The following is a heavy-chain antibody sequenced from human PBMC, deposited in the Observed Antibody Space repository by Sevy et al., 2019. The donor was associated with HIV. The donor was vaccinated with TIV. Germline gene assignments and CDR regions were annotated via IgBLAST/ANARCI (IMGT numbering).Heavy chain of an antibody. J-gene: IGHJ5*02. CDR1: VFTFSDYY. Sequence: GGSLRLSCAASVFTFSDYYTSWIRQAPGKGLEWVSYISSSGSTIYYADSVKGRFTISRDNAKNSLYLQMNSLRAEDTAVYYCAREILWFGEFGWFDPWGQGTLVTVSS. V-gene: IGHV3-11*01. D-gene: IGHD3-10*01. CDR2: ISSSGSTI. CDR3: AREILWFGEFGWFDP.